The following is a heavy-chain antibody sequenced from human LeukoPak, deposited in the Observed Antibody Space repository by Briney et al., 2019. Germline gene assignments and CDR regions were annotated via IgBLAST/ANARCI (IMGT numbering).Heavy chain of an antibody. D-gene: IGHD3-22*01. Sequence: ASMKASCKASGYTFTSYYMHWVRQAPGQGLEWMGIINPSGGSTSYAQKFQGRVTMTRDTSTSTVYMELSSLRSEDTAVYYCARDNGPPDRYYYDSSGPLDYWGQGTLVTVSS. CDR1: GYTFTSYY. CDR3: ARDNGPPDRYYYDSSGPLDY. V-gene: IGHV1-46*01. J-gene: IGHJ4*02. CDR2: INPSGGST.